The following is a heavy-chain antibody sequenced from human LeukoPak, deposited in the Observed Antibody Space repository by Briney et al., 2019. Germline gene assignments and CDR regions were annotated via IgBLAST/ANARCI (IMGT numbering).Heavy chain of an antibody. D-gene: IGHD6-19*01. V-gene: IGHV3-21*01. CDR3: ARNPYSSGWYKDAFDI. CDR2: ISGSSSYI. Sequence: PGGSLRLSCAASGFTFSSYSMNWVRQAPGKGLEWVSSISGSSSYINYADSVKGRFTISRDNAQNSLFLQLNSLRAEDTAVYYCARNPYSSGWYKDAFDIWGQGTMVTVSS. CDR1: GFTFSSYS. J-gene: IGHJ3*02.